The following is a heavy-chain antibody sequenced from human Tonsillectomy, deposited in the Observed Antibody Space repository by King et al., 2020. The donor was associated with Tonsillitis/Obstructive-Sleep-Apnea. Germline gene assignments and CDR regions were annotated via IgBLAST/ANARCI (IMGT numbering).Heavy chain of an antibody. J-gene: IGHJ6*03. Sequence: QLVQSGAEVKKPGSSVKVSCKASGGTFSSYAISWVRQAPGQGLEWMGGIIPIFGWANYAQKFQGRVTSTAEESTSTAYMELSSLRAEDTAVYYCARGGVWITLDYMDVWGKGTTVTVSS. CDR2: IIPIFGWA. CDR1: GGTFSSYA. CDR3: ARGGVWITLDYMDV. D-gene: IGHD2-8*01. V-gene: IGHV1-69*01.